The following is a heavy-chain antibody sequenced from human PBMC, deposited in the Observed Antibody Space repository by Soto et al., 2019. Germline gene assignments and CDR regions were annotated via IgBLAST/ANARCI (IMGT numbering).Heavy chain of an antibody. V-gene: IGHV1-69*01. CDR1: GGTFSSYA. CDR3: ARDSRPYSSSWGYYYYGMDV. CDR2: SIPIFGTA. D-gene: IGHD6-13*01. Sequence: QVQLVQSGAEVKKPGSSVKVSCKASGGTFSSYAISWVRQAPGQGLEWMGGSIPIFGTANYAQKFQGRVTITADESTSTAYRELSSLRSEDTAVHYCARDSRPYSSSWGYYYYGMDVWGQGTTVTVSS. J-gene: IGHJ6*02.